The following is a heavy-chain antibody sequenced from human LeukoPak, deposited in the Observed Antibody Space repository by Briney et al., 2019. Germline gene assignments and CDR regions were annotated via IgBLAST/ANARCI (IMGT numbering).Heavy chain of an antibody. Sequence: PGGSLRLSCAASGFTFSSYAMSWVRQAPGKGLEWVSAISGSGGSTYCADSVKGRFTISRDNSKNTLYLQMNSLRAEDTAVYYCAKDSYAGYYGSGSYYFDYWGQGTLVTVSS. CDR1: GFTFSSYA. CDR3: AKDSYAGYYGSGSYYFDY. D-gene: IGHD3-10*01. J-gene: IGHJ4*02. V-gene: IGHV3-23*01. CDR2: ISGSGGST.